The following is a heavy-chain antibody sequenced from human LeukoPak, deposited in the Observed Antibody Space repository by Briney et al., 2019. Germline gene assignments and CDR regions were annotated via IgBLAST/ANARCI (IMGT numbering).Heavy chain of an antibody. CDR2: IYHSGST. Sequence: SETLSLTCAVSGGSISSSNWWSWVRQPPGKGLEWIGEIYHSGSTNYNPSLKSRVTISVDKSKNQFSLKLSSVTAADTAVYYCARGGTRSPHGMDVWGQGTTVTVSS. CDR1: GGSISSSNW. J-gene: IGHJ6*02. V-gene: IGHV4-4*02. D-gene: IGHD2-15*01. CDR3: ARGGTRSPHGMDV.